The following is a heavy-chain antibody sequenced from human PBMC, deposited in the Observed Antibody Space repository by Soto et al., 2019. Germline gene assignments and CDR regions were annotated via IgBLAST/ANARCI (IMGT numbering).Heavy chain of an antibody. V-gene: IGHV3-23*01. CDR2: VSGSGGTT. CDR3: ALRGVTTNYMDV. D-gene: IGHD2-21*02. J-gene: IGHJ6*03. CDR1: GFTFSSYA. Sequence: GGFLRLSCAASGFTFSSYAMRWVRQAPGKGLEWVSAVSGSGGTTYYADSVKGRFTISRDNSKNTLFLQMNSLRAEDTAVYYCALRGVTTNYMDVWGKGTTGTVSS.